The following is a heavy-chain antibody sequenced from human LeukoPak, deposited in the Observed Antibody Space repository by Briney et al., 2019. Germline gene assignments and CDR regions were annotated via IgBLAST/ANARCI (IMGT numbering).Heavy chain of an antibody. CDR1: GYTFIDYH. Sequence: ASVKVSCKASGYTFIDYHLHWVRQAPGQGLEWMGRINPKSGGTNYAQKFQGRVTMTRDTSISTAYMELSSLRSDDTAVYFCVRDIDYYDSSGFGGGYYYYYYMDVWGRGTTVTFSS. V-gene: IGHV1-2*06. CDR2: INPKSGGT. J-gene: IGHJ6*03. CDR3: VRDIDYYDSSGFGGGYYYYYYMDV. D-gene: IGHD3-22*01.